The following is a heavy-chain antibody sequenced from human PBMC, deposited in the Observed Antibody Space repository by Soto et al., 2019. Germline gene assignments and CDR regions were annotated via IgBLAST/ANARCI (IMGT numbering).Heavy chain of an antibody. D-gene: IGHD6-6*01. V-gene: IGHV4-34*01. CDR2: ISDNGNT. Sequence: SETLSLTCAVYGGSFSGYYWSWIRQPPGKGLERIGEISDNGNTNYNPSLKSRATISADTSKNQFSLKLSSVAATATAIYFCARGSGGRKELSSRRYYYYGMDVWGQGTTVTVSS. J-gene: IGHJ6*02. CDR1: GGSFSGYY. CDR3: ARGSGGRKELSSRRYYYYGMDV.